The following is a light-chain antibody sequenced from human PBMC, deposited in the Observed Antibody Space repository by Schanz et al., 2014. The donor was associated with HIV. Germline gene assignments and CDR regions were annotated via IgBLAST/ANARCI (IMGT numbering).Light chain of an antibody. V-gene: IGLV2-14*01. CDR2: GVS. J-gene: IGLJ6*01. Sequence: QSALTQPASVPGSPGQSITISCTGTASDIGAYNYVSWYHQYPGKAPKLIIFGVSERPSGVSDRFSGSKSGNTASLTISELRVEDEADYFCTSYSSGGTLNFGSGTKLTVL. CDR3: TSYSSGGTLN. CDR1: ASDIGAYNY.